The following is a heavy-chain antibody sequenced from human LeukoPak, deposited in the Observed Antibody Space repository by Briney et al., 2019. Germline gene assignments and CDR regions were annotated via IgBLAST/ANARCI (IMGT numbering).Heavy chain of an antibody. J-gene: IGHJ6*04. CDR3: ARERSTIFGVVESMDV. Sequence: TSETLSLTCTVSGGFISNSNYYWSWIRQPPGKGLEWIGYIYYSGSTNYNPSLKSRVTISVDTSKNQFSLKLSSVTAADTAVYYCARERSTIFGVVESMDVWGKGTTVTVSS. CDR2: IYYSGST. D-gene: IGHD3-3*01. V-gene: IGHV4-61*01. CDR1: GGFISNSNYY.